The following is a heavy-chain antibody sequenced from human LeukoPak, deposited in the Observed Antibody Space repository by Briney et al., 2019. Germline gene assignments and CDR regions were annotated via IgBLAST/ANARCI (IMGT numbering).Heavy chain of an antibody. V-gene: IGHV3-23*01. J-gene: IGHJ6*03. D-gene: IGHD6-6*01. CDR3: AKAYSSSDYYYMDV. CDR1: GFIFSKDW. CDR2: ISASGGST. Sequence: GGSLRLSCAASGFIFSKDWMTWVRQAPGKGLEWVSAISASGGSTYYADSMKGRFTISRDNSKNTLYLQMNSLRAEDTAVYYCAKAYSSSDYYYMDVWGKGTTVTVSS.